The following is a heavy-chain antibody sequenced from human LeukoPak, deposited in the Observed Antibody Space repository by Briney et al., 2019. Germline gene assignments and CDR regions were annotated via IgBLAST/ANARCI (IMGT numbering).Heavy chain of an antibody. CDR1: GFTSSS. J-gene: IGHJ6*03. Sequence: GGSLRLSCAASGFTSSSMNWVRQAPEKGLEWVSSISRSSSYIYYADSLKGRFTITRDNAKISLFLQMNSLRAEDTAVYYCARTAQSRSTKDYYYMDVWGKGTTVTVSS. V-gene: IGHV3-21*01. CDR3: ARTAQSRSTKDYYYMDV. CDR2: ISRSSSYI. D-gene: IGHD6-6*01.